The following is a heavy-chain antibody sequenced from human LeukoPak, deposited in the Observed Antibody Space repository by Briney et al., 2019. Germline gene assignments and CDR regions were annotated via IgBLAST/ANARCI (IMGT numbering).Heavy chain of an antibody. D-gene: IGHD6-13*01. CDR3: ARKRAAGTDLSDY. V-gene: IGHV5-51*01. CDR2: IYPGDSDT. J-gene: IGHJ4*02. Sequence: GSGYXFTSXWMGWVRQMPGKGRGWMGIIYPGDSDTRYSPSFQGQVTISADKSISTAYLQWSSLKASDTAMYYCARKRAAGTDLSDYWGQGTLVTVSS. CDR1: GYXFTSXW.